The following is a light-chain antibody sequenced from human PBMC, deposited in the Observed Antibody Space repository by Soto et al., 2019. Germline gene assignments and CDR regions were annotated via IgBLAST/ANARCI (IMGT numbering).Light chain of an antibody. CDR3: QQSYNIPRT. V-gene: IGKV1-39*01. CDR1: ESIRDY. J-gene: IGKJ5*01. CDR2: AAS. Sequence: QMTEYGKCVYACVRRRVEITCRASESIRDYLNWYQQKPGKAPNLLIYAASSLQSGVPSRFSGGGSGTDFTLTISSLQPEDFATYYCQQSYNIPRTFGQGTRLEIK.